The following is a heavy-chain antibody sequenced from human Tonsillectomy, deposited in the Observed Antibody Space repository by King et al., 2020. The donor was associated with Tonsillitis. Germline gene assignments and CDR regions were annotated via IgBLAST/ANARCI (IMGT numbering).Heavy chain of an antibody. CDR2: ISYDGGQK. CDR3: ARDSQMSIFGVVVEGYSDY. D-gene: IGHD3-3*01. V-gene: IGHV3-30-3*01. J-gene: IGHJ4*02. CDR1: GFTFSSYA. Sequence: VQLVESGGGVVEPGRSLRLSCAASGFTFSSYAMHWVRQAPGKGLEWVAVISYDGGQKYYADAVKGRFTISRDNAKNTLILQANSLRAEDTAVYYCARDSQMSIFGVVVEGYSDYWGQGTLVTVSS.